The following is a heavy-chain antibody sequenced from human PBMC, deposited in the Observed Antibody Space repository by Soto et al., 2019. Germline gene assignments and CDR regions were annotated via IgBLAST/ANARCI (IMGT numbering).Heavy chain of an antibody. D-gene: IGHD6-19*01. V-gene: IGHV4-59*01. J-gene: IGHJ4*02. CDR1: GGSISSYY. CDR2: IYYSGST. Sequence: SETLSLTCTVSGGSISSYYWSWIRQPPGKGLEWIGYIYYSGSTYYNPPLKSRITISSDTSKNQFSLKLSSVTAADTAMYYCARGPRSGWFDFWGLGTLVTVSS. CDR3: ARGPRSGWFDF.